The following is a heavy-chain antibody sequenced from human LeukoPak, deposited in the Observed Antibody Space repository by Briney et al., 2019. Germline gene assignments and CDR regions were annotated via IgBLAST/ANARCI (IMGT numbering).Heavy chain of an antibody. V-gene: IGHV4-4*07. J-gene: IGHJ4*02. Sequence: SETLSLTCTVSGGSISSYFWSWIRQPAGKGLEWIGRLYTSGSPNYNPSLKSRVTVSVDTSKTQFSLKLRSVTAADTAVYYCARTPFYYDSSAYYPLLERYYFDYWGQGTLVTVSS. CDR2: LYTSGSP. CDR3: ARTPFYYDSSAYYPLLERYYFDY. D-gene: IGHD3-22*01. CDR1: GGSISSYF.